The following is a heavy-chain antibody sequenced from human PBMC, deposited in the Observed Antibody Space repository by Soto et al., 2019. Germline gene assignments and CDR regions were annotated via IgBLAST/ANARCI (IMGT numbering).Heavy chain of an antibody. D-gene: IGHD3-16*02. J-gene: IGHJ4*02. Sequence: GGSLRLSCSASGFIFSNYAMHWVRQAPGKGLASVSAISSNGGSTYYADSVKGRFTISRDKSSNTLYLQMSSLTTEDTTVYYCVKDVAPSYTNYEASFHYWGQGTLVTVSS. CDR1: GFIFSNYA. V-gene: IGHV3-64D*06. CDR3: VKDVAPSYTNYEASFHY. CDR2: ISSNGGST.